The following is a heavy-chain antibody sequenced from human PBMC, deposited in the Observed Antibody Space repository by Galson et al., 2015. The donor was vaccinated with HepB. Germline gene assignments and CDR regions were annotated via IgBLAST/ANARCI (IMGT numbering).Heavy chain of an antibody. J-gene: IGHJ3*02. CDR3: ARDSSPVYAIRNDAFDI. V-gene: IGHV1-18*04. D-gene: IGHD2-8*01. Sequence: SVKVSCKASGYTFTSYGISWVRQAPGQGLEWMGWISAYNGNTNYAQKLQGRVTMTTDTSTSTAYMELRSLRSDDTAVYYCARDSSPVYAIRNDAFDIWGQGTMVTVSS. CDR1: GYTFTSYG. CDR2: ISAYNGNT.